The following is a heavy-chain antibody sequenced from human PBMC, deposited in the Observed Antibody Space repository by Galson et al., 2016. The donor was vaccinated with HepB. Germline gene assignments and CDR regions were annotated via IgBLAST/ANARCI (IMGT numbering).Heavy chain of an antibody. J-gene: IGHJ3*01. CDR2: IRSSGTST. Sequence: SLRLSCAGSGFALSSSEMNWVRQAPGKGLEWISFIRSSGTSTYYADSVKGRFAMSRGIAKNSVGLQMNSLRVEDTAVYYCAVTTSGTYGDAFDLWGQGTNVIVSS. CDR3: AVTTSGTYGDAFDL. V-gene: IGHV3-48*03. CDR1: GFALSSSE. D-gene: IGHD2-2*01.